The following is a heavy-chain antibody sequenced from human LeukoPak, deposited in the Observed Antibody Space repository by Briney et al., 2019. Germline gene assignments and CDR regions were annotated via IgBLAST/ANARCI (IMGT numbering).Heavy chain of an antibody. J-gene: IGHJ4*02. CDR2: INTDGSTT. CDR1: GFTFSSYW. Sequence: QPGGSLRLSCAASGFTFSSYWMHWVRQAPGKGLVWLSRINTDGSTTNYADSVKGRFTISRDNAKNTLYLQMNSLRAEDTAVYYCARLYYDDSSGYRPLDYWGQGTLVTVSS. V-gene: IGHV3-74*01. CDR3: ARLYYDDSSGYRPLDY. D-gene: IGHD3-22*01.